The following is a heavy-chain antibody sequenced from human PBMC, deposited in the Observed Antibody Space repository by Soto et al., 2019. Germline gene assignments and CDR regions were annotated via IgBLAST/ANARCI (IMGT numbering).Heavy chain of an antibody. D-gene: IGHD3-22*01. CDR1: GFTFSSYG. CDR3: AKADSSMIVVVPPYYYGMDV. J-gene: IGHJ6*02. Sequence: HPGGSLRLSCAASGFTFSSYGMHWVRQAPGKGLEWVAVISYDGSNKYYADSVKGRFTISRDNSKNTLYLQMNSLRAEDTAVYYCAKADSSMIVVVPPYYYGMDVWGQGTTVTVSS. CDR2: ISYDGSNK. V-gene: IGHV3-30*18.